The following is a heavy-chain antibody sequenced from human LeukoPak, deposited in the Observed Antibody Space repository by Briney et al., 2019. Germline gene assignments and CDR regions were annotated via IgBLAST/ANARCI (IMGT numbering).Heavy chain of an antibody. CDR3: ARGDNINYYDPTWFDP. CDR1: GGSISSYF. V-gene: IGHV4-4*07. Sequence: SETLSLTCTVSGGSISSYFWSWIRQPAGKGLEWIGRIYTSGSTNYNPSLRSRVTISVDTSKNQFSLKLTSVTAADTALYYCARGDNINYYDPTWFDPWGQGTLVTVSS. CDR2: IYTSGST. J-gene: IGHJ5*02. D-gene: IGHD3-22*01.